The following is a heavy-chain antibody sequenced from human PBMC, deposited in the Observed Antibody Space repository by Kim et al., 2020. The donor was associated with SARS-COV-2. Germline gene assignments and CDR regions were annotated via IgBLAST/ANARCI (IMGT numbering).Heavy chain of an antibody. V-gene: IGHV4-39*01. Sequence: SETLSLTCTVSGGSISSSSYYWGWIRQPPGKGLEWIGSMYYSGRTYYNPSLKSGVTISVDTSKNQFSLKLSSVTAADTAVYYCARRSLRTYAVDYWGQGTLVTVSS. CDR1: GGSISSSSYY. CDR2: MYYSGRT. D-gene: IGHD3-16*01. J-gene: IGHJ4*02. CDR3: ARRSLRTYAVDY.